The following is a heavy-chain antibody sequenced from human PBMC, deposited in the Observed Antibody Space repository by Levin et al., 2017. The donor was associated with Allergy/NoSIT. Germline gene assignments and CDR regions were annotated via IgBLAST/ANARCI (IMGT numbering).Heavy chain of an antibody. J-gene: IGHJ3*02. CDR3: AREKNDYGDYVDAFDI. CDR2: ISSSSSYI. D-gene: IGHD4-17*01. Sequence: GGSLRLSCAASGFTFSSYSMNWVRQAPGKGLEWVSSISSSSSYIYYADSVKGRFTISRDNAKNSLYLQMNSLRAEDTAVYYCAREKNDYGDYVDAFDIWGQGTMVTVSS. V-gene: IGHV3-21*01. CDR1: GFTFSSYS.